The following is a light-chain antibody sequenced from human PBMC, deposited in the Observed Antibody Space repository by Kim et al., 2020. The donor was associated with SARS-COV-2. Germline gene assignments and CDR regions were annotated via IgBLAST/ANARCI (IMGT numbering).Light chain of an antibody. CDR1: QSVSSY. Sequence: FSPGERATPPCRASQSVSSYLAWYQQKPGQAPRLLIYDASNRATGIPARFSRSGSGTDFTLTISSLEPEDFAVYYCQQRSNWPPYTFGQGTKLEI. V-gene: IGKV3-11*01. CDR3: QQRSNWPPYT. J-gene: IGKJ2*01. CDR2: DAS.